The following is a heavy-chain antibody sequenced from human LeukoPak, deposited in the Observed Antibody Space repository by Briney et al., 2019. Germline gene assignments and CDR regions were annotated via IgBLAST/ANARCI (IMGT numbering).Heavy chain of an antibody. CDR1: GFTFGDYG. V-gene: IGHV3-9*01. J-gene: IGHJ4*02. CDR3: AKDADDYGDSYIDF. D-gene: IGHD4-17*01. Sequence: GGSLRLSCTASGFTFGDYGMRWVRQAPGRGRRWGSSISWKSNNIVYADSVKGRFTISRDNARNSLFLEMNSLRSEDTAFYFCAKDADDYGDSYIDFWGQGTLVTVSS. CDR2: ISWKSNNI.